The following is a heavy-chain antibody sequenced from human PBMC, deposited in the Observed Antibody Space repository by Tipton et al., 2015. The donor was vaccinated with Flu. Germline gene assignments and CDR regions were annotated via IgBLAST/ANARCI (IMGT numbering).Heavy chain of an antibody. D-gene: IGHD4-11*01. J-gene: IGHJ5*02. CDR1: GYSIRSSNYY. CDR2: IFHSGNT. V-gene: IGHV4-38-2*01. CDR3: ARRDFSNYVSDPKNWFDR. Sequence: TLSLTCAVSGYSIRSSNYYWGWIRQPPGKGLEWIGNIFHSGNTYHNPSLKSRVTISVDTSKNHFSLKLSSVTAADTAVYYCARRDFSNYVSDPKNWFDRWGQGILVTVSS.